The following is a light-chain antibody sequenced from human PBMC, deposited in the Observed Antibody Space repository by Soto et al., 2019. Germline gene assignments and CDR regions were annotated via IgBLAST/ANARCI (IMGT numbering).Light chain of an antibody. CDR2: GNN. Sequence: QSVLTQPPSVSGAPGQRVTISCTGSSSNIGAGYDVHWYQQLPGKAPKLLIYGNNNRPSGVPDRFSGSKSGTSASLAITGLRADDEADYYCCSYAGSYDVFGTGTKVTVL. CDR3: CSYAGSYDV. J-gene: IGLJ1*01. V-gene: IGLV1-40*01. CDR1: SSNIGAGYD.